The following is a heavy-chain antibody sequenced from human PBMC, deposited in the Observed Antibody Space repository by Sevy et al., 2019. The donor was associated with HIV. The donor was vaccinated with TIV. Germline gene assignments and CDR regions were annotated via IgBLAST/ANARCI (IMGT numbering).Heavy chain of an antibody. CDR3: AKDLSTTGGGGV. Sequence: GGSLRLSCAASGFTFSTYGMHWVRQAPGKGLEWVAVISHDGSNKKYTDSMKGRFTISRDDSKNTLYLQMNSLRPENRAVYYCAKDLSTTGGGGVWGQGTLVTVSS. CDR1: GFTFSTYG. CDR2: ISHDGSNK. V-gene: IGHV3-30*18. D-gene: IGHD4-17*01. J-gene: IGHJ4*02.